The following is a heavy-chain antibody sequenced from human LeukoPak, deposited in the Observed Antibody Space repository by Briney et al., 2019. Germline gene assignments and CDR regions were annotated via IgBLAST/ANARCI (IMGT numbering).Heavy chain of an antibody. D-gene: IGHD4-23*01. CDR3: ARTPGVTTALGGADC. Sequence: PSETLSLTCTVSGGSISSYYWSWIRQPPGKGLEWIGEINHSGSTNYNPSLKSRVTISVDTSKNQFSLKLSSVTAADTAVYYCARTPGVTTALGGADCWGQGTLVTVSS. CDR2: INHSGST. V-gene: IGHV4-34*01. J-gene: IGHJ4*02. CDR1: GGSISSYY.